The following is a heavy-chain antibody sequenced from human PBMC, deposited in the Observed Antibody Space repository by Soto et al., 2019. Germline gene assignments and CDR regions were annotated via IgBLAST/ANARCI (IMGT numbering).Heavy chain of an antibody. CDR1: GFTFSSYS. V-gene: IGHV3-21*01. CDR3: ARTADYYDSSGYSAHFDY. CDR2: ISSSSSYI. Sequence: GGSLRLSCAASGFTFSSYSMNWVRQAPGKGLEWVSSISSSSSYIYYADSVKGRFTITRDNAKNSLYLQMNSLSAEDTAVYYCARTADYYDSSGYSAHFDYWGQGTLVTVSS. D-gene: IGHD3-22*01. J-gene: IGHJ4*02.